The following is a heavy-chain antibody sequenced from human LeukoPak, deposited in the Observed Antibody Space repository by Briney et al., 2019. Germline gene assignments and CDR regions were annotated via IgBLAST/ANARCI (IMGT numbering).Heavy chain of an antibody. CDR2: IFHSGST. CDR3: ARLPFYLYGSGSYYFDY. J-gene: IGHJ4*02. CDR1: GYSLTSGYY. D-gene: IGHD3-10*01. Sequence: SETLSLTCTVSGYSLTSGYYWGWIRQPPGKGLEWIASIFHSGSTFYNPSLKSRVTISVDTSKNQFSLKLSSVTAADTAVYYCARLPFYLYGSGSYYFDYWGQGTLVTVSS. V-gene: IGHV4-38-2*02.